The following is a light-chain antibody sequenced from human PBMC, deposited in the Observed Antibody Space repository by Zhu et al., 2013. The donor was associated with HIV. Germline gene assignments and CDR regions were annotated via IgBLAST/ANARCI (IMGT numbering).Light chain of an antibody. CDR3: QSYDRSLSVV. Sequence: QSVLTQPPSVSGAPGQTVSISCTGSSSNIGAGYDVHWYQHLPGTAPKLLIYGDDNRPSGVPDRFSGSKSGTSASLAITGLQAEDEADYYCQSYDRSLSVVFGGGTKLTVL. J-gene: IGLJ2*01. CDR1: SSNIGAGYD. CDR2: GDD. V-gene: IGLV1-40*01.